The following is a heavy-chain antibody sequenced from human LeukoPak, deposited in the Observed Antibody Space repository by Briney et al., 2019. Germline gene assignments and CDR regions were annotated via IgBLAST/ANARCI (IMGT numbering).Heavy chain of an antibody. CDR2: VTHSGDST. D-gene: IGHD3-10*01. CDR3: AKDSQTFYYGSGSYFNY. J-gene: IGHJ4*02. Sequence: GGSLRLSCAASGFAFSTYAMYWVRLAPGQGLEWVSGVTHSGDSTYYADSVKGRFTISRDNSKNTLYLQINSLRVEDTAIYYCAKDSQTFYYGSGSYFNYWGQGTLVTVSS. CDR1: GFAFSTYA. V-gene: IGHV3-23*01.